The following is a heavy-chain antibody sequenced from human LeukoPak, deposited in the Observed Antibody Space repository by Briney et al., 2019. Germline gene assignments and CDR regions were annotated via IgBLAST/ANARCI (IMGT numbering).Heavy chain of an antibody. Sequence: GASVKVSCKVSGYTLTELSMHWVRQAPGQGLEWMGGFDPEDGGTIYAQKFQGRVTMTEDTSTDTAYMELSSLRSEDTAVYYCATVHAPSRYDFWSGPPAHWDQGTLVTVTA. J-gene: IGHJ1*01. CDR3: ATVHAPSRYDFWSGPPAH. V-gene: IGHV1-24*01. CDR1: GYTLTELS. CDR2: FDPEDGGT. D-gene: IGHD3-3*01.